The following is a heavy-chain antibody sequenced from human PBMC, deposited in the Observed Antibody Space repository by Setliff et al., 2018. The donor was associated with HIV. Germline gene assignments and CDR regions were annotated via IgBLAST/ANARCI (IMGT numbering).Heavy chain of an antibody. J-gene: IGHJ4*02. V-gene: IGHV3-21*01. CDR1: GFTFSSYS. D-gene: IGHD1-26*01. CDR3: ARVRSGSNSYFDY. Sequence: GGSLRLSCAASGFTFSSYSMNWVRQAPGKGLEWVSSISSSSSYIYYADSVKGRFTISRDNAKNSLYLQMNSLRAEDRAVYYCARVRSGSNSYFDYWGQGTLVTVS. CDR2: ISSSSSYI.